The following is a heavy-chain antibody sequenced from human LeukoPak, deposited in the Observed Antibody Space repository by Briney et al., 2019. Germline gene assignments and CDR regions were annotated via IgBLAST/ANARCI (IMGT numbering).Heavy chain of an antibody. Sequence: GGSLRLSCAASGFNFKNYWMHWVRQAPGKGLEWVSRIINDGSSTTYADSVKGRFTISRDNAKDTLYLQMNSLRAEDTAVYYCAREASSFDYWGQGTLVTVSS. V-gene: IGHV3-74*01. CDR1: GFNFKNYW. J-gene: IGHJ4*02. CDR3: AREASSFDY. CDR2: IINDGSST.